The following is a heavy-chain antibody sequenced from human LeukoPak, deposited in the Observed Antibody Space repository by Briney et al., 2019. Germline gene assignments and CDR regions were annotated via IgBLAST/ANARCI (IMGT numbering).Heavy chain of an antibody. V-gene: IGHV1-46*01. D-gene: IGHD2-15*01. CDR2: INPSGGST. J-gene: IGHJ4*02. CDR1: GYTFTSYY. CDR3: ARAVVAADFDY. Sequence: ASVQVSCKASGYTFTSYYMHWVRQAPGQGLEWMGIINPSGGSTSYAQKFQGRVTMTRDTSTSTVYMELSSLRSEDTAVYYCARAVVAADFDYWGQGTLVTVSS.